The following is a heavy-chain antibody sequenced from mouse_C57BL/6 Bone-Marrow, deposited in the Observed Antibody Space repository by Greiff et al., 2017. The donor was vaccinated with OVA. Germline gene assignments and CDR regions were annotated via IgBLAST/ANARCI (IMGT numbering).Heavy chain of an antibody. Sequence: DVKLVESGGGLVQPKGSLKLSCAASGFSFNTYAMNWVRQAPGKGLEWVARIRSKSNNYATYYADSVKDRFTISRDDSESMLYLQMNNLKTEDTAMYYCVRQSTLYYYGSSYAMDYWGQGTSVTVSS. CDR1: GFSFNTYA. D-gene: IGHD1-1*01. V-gene: IGHV10-1*01. CDR3: VRQSTLYYYGSSYAMDY. CDR2: IRSKSNNYAT. J-gene: IGHJ4*01.